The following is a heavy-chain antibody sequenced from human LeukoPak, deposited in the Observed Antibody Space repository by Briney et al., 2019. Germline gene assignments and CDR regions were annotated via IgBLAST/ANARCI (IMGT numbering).Heavy chain of an antibody. CDR3: ARDLSQPDFWSGYYSLDYYYGMDV. V-gene: IGHV3-33*08. CDR2: IWYDGSNK. D-gene: IGHD3-3*01. CDR1: GFTFRNFA. J-gene: IGHJ6*02. Sequence: GGSLRLSCAASGFTFRNFAISWVRQAPGKGLEWVAVIWYDGSNKYYADSVKGRFTISRDNSKNTLYLQMNSLRAEDTAVYYCARDLSQPDFWSGYYSLDYYYGMDVWGQGTTVTVSS.